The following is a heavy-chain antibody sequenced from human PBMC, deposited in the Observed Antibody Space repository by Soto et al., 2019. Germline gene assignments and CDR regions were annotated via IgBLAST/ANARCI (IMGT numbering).Heavy chain of an antibody. J-gene: IGHJ5*02. V-gene: IGHV4-4*02. CDR1: GFNFDIYW. CDR2: IYHSGST. CDR3: ARGRPGYSYGYNWFDP. Sequence: GSLRLSCAASGFNFDIYWMSWVRQAPGKGLEWIGYIYHSGSTYYNPSLKSRVTISVGRSKNQFSLKLSSVTAADTAVYYCARGRPGYSYGYNWFDPWGQGTLVTVSS. D-gene: IGHD5-18*01.